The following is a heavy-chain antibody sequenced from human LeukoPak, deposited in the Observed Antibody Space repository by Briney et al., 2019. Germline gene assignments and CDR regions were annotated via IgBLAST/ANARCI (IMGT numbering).Heavy chain of an antibody. D-gene: IGHD4-17*01. J-gene: IGHJ3*02. V-gene: IGHV4-59*01. Sequence: TSETLSLTCTVSGGSISSYYWSWIRQPPGKGLEWIGYIYYSGSTNYSPSLKSRVTISVDTSKNQFSLKLSSVTAADTAVYYCARRAYGDGIWGQGTMVTVSS. CDR3: ARRAYGDGI. CDR2: IYYSGST. CDR1: GGSISSYY.